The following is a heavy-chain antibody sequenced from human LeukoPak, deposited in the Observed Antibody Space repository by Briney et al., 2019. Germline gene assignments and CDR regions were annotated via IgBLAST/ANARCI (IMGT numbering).Heavy chain of an antibody. V-gene: IGHV1-46*01. CDR3: ARDPQIAVAGTGFDY. CDR1: GYTFTSYY. CDR2: INPGGGST. Sequence: GASVKVSCRASGYTFTSYYMHWVRQAPGQGLEWMGIINPGGGSTSYAQKFQGRVTMTRDTSTSTVYMELSSLRSEDTAVYYCARDPQIAVAGTGFDYWGQGTLVTVSS. D-gene: IGHD6-19*01. J-gene: IGHJ4*02.